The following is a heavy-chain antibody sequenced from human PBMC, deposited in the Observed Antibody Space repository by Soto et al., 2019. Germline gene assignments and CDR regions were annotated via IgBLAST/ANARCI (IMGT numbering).Heavy chain of an antibody. J-gene: IGHJ4*02. Sequence: PGGSLRLSGAASGFRFSDFYITWIRQAPGKGLEWVSYISTSGTNEFYADSVKGRFTISRDDAKASLYLQMNSLRSEDTAVYFCARAAVLFSRLDYLGQGALVTVCS. CDR1: GFRFSDFY. CDR2: ISTSGTNE. V-gene: IGHV3-11*01. D-gene: IGHD6-25*01. CDR3: ARAAVLFSRLDY.